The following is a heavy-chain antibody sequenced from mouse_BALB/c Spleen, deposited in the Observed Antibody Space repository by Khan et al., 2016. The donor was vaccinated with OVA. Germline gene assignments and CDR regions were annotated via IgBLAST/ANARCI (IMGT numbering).Heavy chain of an antibody. Sequence: QVQLKESGPGLVAPSQSLSITCTVSGFSLTNYGVSWVRQPPGKGLEWLGVVWGDGNTNYHSALRSRLSISKDNSKSQVFLKLNRLQTDDTATYYCAKLYYGGVSNWYFDVWGAGTTVTVSS. CDR2: VWGDGNT. V-gene: IGHV2-3*01. CDR1: GFSLTNYG. CDR3: AKLYYGGVSNWYFDV. J-gene: IGHJ1*01. D-gene: IGHD1-1*02.